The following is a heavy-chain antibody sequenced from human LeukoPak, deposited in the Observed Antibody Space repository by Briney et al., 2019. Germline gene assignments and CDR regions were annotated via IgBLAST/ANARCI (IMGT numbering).Heavy chain of an antibody. CDR1: GGSISRSSYY. J-gene: IGHJ4*02. V-gene: IGHV4-39*07. CDR2: IYSSGST. D-gene: IGHD6-19*01. Sequence: SETLSLTCTVSGGSISRSSYYWGWIRQPPGKGLEWIGSIYSSGSTHYNPSLKSRVTISVDTSKNQFSLNLSSVTAADTAVYYCARDDRGWYYFDCWGPGTLVTVSS. CDR3: ARDDRGWYYFDC.